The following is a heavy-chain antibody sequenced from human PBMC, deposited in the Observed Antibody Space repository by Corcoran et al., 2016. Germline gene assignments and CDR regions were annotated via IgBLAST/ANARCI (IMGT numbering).Heavy chain of an antibody. CDR1: GGSISSYY. V-gene: IGHV4-59*01. CDR2: IYYSGST. Sequence: QVQLQESGPGLVKPLETLSLTCTVSGGSISSYYWSWIRQPPGKGLEWIGYIYYSGSTNYNPSLKSRVTISVDTSKNQFSLKLSSVTAADTAVYYCARDPYGSGTRGFDYWGQGTLVTVSS. CDR3: ARDPYGSGTRGFDY. D-gene: IGHD3-10*01. J-gene: IGHJ4*02.